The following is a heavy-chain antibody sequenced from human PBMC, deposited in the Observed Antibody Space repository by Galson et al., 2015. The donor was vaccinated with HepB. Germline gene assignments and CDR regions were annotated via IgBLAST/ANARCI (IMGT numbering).Heavy chain of an antibody. V-gene: IGHV3-33*01. J-gene: IGHJ4*02. CDR2: IWYDGSNK. CDR3: ARDLEGGLFDY. D-gene: IGHD3-16*01. Sequence: SLRLSCAASGFTFSSYGMHWVRQAPGKGLEWVAVIWYDGSNKYYADSVKGRFTISRDNSKNALYLQMNSLRAEDTAVYYCARDLEGGLFDYWGQGTLVTASS. CDR1: GFTFSSYG.